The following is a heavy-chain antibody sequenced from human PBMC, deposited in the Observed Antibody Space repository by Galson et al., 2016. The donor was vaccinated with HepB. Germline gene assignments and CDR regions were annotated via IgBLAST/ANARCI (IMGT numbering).Heavy chain of an antibody. CDR3: ARHHYRSSSRTHGFDI. CDR1: AFTFSIYD. J-gene: IGHJ3*02. D-gene: IGHD6-6*01. V-gene: IGHV3-13*01. CDR2: IGTAGDT. Sequence: SLRLSCAASAFTFSIYDFHWVRQATGKGLEWVSAIGTAGDTYYPDSVKGRFTMSRDNSKNTLYLQMNSLRAEDTAVFYCARHHYRSSSRTHGFDIWGQGTMVTVSS.